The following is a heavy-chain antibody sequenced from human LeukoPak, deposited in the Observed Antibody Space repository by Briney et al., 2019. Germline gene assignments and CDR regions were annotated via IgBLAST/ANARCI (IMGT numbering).Heavy chain of an antibody. J-gene: IGHJ4*02. D-gene: IGHD3-16*01. CDR3: ARDQGGPIDY. Sequence: GSLRLSCGASGFTFSRYEMNWVRQAPGKGLEWVSYISSSGSNIRYADSVKGRFTISRDNAKNSLYLQMNSLRAEDTAVYYCARDQGGPIDYWGQGTLVTVSS. V-gene: IGHV3-48*03. CDR1: GFTFSRYE. CDR2: ISSSGSNI.